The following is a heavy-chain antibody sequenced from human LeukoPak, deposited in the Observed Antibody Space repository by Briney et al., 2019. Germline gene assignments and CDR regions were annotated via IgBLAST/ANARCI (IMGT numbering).Heavy chain of an antibody. V-gene: IGHV4-34*01. Sequence: SETLSLTCVVYGGSFSGYYWSWIRQPPGRGLEWIGEINHSGSTNYNPSLKSRVTISVDTSKNQSSLKVSSVTAADTAVYYCASGYSSGWTNNWGQGTLVTVSS. J-gene: IGHJ4*02. CDR1: GGSFSGYY. D-gene: IGHD6-19*01. CDR3: ASGYSSGWTNN. CDR2: INHSGST.